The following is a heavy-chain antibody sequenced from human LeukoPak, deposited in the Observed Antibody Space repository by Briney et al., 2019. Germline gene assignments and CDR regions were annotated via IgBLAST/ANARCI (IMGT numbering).Heavy chain of an antibody. V-gene: IGHV3-30-3*01. J-gene: IGHJ4*02. CDR3: ANQNNRQCAFYFYF. D-gene: IGHD1/OR15-1a*01. CDR1: GFTFSSYA. CDR2: ISYDGSNK. Sequence: PGGSLRLSCAASGFTFSSYALLLVRPAPGKGLEWVAVISYDGSNKYYPDSLKGRFTISRDNSKNTLYLQMSSLRAEDTAVYYCANQNNRQCAFYFYFWGQGALVSVSS.